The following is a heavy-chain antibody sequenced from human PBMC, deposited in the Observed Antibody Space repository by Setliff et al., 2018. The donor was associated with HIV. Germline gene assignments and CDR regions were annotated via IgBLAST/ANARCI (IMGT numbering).Heavy chain of an antibody. J-gene: IGHJ6*03. D-gene: IGHD3-3*01. Sequence: PGGSLRLSCAASGFTVSSNYMSWVRQAPGKGLEWVSVIYSGGTTYYADSVKGRFTISRGNSKNTLYLQMNSLRTEDTAVYYCARDRVRITIFGVPSDPYYMDVWGKGTTVTVSS. V-gene: IGHV3-66*02. CDR3: ARDRVRITIFGVPSDPYYMDV. CDR2: IYSGGTT. CDR1: GFTVSSNY.